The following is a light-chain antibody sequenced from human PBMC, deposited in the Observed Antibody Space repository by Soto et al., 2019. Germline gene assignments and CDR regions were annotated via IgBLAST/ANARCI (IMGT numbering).Light chain of an antibody. J-gene: IGKJ1*01. CDR2: GAS. CDR1: QSVSNNY. V-gene: IGKV3-20*01. Sequence: EILLSHSPGTLSLSPGEKATLSCRASQSVSNNYLAWYQQKPGQAPRLLIYGASNRATSIPDRFSGSGSGTDFTLTISRLEPEDFAVYYCQQYGSSGTFGQGTKVDIK. CDR3: QQYGSSGT.